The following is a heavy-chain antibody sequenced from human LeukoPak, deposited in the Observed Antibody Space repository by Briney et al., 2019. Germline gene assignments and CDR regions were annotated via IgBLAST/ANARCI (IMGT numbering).Heavy chain of an antibody. V-gene: IGHV3-48*04. J-gene: IGHJ4*02. CDR3: ARGGGCSSSSCYAAYYFDY. D-gene: IGHD2-2*01. Sequence: GGSLRLSCAASGFTFSYYSMNWVRQAPGKGLEWVSYIGSSTTSTIYYADSVRGRFTISRDNAENSLYLRMNSLRADDTAVYYCARGGGCSSSSCYAAYYFDYWGQGTLVTVSS. CDR1: GFTFSYYS. CDR2: IGSSTTSTI.